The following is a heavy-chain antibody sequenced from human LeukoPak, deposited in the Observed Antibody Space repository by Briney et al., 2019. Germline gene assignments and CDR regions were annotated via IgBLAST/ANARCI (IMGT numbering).Heavy chain of an antibody. Sequence: SVKVSCKASGGTFSSYAISWVRQAPGQGLEWMGGIIPIFGTANYAQKFQGRVTITADESTSTAYMELSSLRSEDTAAYYCARESSTSAGAVQSSMDVWGKGTTVTISS. CDR3: ARESSTSAGAVQSSMDV. CDR1: GGTFSSYA. CDR2: IIPIFGTA. D-gene: IGHD2-2*01. V-gene: IGHV1-69*13. J-gene: IGHJ6*03.